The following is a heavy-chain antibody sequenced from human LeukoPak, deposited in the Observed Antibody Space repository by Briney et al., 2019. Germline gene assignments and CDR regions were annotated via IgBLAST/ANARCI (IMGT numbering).Heavy chain of an antibody. V-gene: IGHV3-53*04. CDR2: IYSGGST. CDR1: GFTVSSNY. CDR3: ARDPKNDYGGNSRLGAFDI. Sequence: GGSLRLSCAASGFTVSSNYMSWVRQAPGKGLEWVSVIYSGGSTYYADSVKGRFTISRHNSKNTLYLQMNSLRAEDTAVYYCARDPKNDYGGNSRLGAFDIWGQGTMVTVSS. D-gene: IGHD4-23*01. J-gene: IGHJ3*02.